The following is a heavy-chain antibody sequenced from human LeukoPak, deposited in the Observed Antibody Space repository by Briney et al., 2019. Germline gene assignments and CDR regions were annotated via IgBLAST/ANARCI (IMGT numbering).Heavy chain of an antibody. CDR2: IYYSGST. D-gene: IGHD3-22*01. V-gene: IGHV4-30-4*08. Sequence: PSETLSLTCTVSGGSISSGDYYWSWIRQPPGKGLEWIGYIYYSGSTYYNPSLKSRVTISVDTSKNQSSLKLSSVTAADTAVYYCAREGGDSSGYYSGRNWFDPWGQGTLVTVSS. CDR1: GGSISSGDYY. CDR3: AREGGDSSGYYSGRNWFDP. J-gene: IGHJ5*02.